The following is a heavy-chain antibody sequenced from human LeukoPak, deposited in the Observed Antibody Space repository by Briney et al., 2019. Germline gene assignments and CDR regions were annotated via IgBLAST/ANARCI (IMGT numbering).Heavy chain of an antibody. CDR3: ARGSGFGELLA. D-gene: IGHD3-10*01. Sequence: ASVTVSCKASGYTFTSYDINWVRQAPGQGLEWMGWMNPNSGNTRYAQKFQGRVTITRNTSISTAYMELSSLRSEDTAVYYCARGSGFGELLAWGQGTLVTVSS. V-gene: IGHV1-8*03. J-gene: IGHJ5*02. CDR2: MNPNSGNT. CDR1: GYTFTSYD.